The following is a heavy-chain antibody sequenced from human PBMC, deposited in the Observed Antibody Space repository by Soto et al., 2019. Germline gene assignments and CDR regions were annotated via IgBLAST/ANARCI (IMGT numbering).Heavy chain of an antibody. V-gene: IGHV1-69*12. Sequence: QVQLVQSGAEVKKPGSSVKVSCKASGGTFSSYAISWVRQAPGQGLEWMGGIIPIFGTANYAQKFQGRVTITADEPTSTAYMELSSLRYEDTAAYYCERDSEMATITYYYYGMDVWGQGTTLTASS. J-gene: IGHJ6*02. CDR1: GGTFSSYA. D-gene: IGHD5-12*01. CDR3: ERDSEMATITYYYYGMDV. CDR2: IIPIFGTA.